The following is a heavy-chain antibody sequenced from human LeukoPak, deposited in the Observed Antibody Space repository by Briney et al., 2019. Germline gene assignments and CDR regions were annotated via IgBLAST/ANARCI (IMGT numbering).Heavy chain of an antibody. V-gene: IGHV4-39*01. J-gene: IGHJ4*02. CDR3: ARRSEGATNY. Sequence: PSETLSLTCTVSGGSISSSSYYWGWIRQPPGKGLEWIGSIYYSGSTYYNPSLKSRVTISVDTSKNQFSLKLSSVTAADTAVYYCARRSEGATNYWGQGTLVTVSS. D-gene: IGHD1-26*01. CDR2: IYYSGST. CDR1: GGSISSSSYY.